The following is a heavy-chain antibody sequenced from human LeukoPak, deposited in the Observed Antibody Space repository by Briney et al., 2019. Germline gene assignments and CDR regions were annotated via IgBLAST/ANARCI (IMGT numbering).Heavy chain of an antibody. CDR3: AKARYCSGGSCYSDY. J-gene: IGHJ4*02. D-gene: IGHD2-15*01. CDR1: GFTFSSYA. CDR2: ISGSGGST. V-gene: IGHV3-23*01. Sequence: QPGGSLRLSCAASGFTFSSYAMGWVRQAPGKGLEWVSAISGSGGSTYYADSVKGRFTISRDNSKNTLYLQMNSLRAEDTAVYYCAKARYCSGGSCYSDYWGQGTLVTVSS.